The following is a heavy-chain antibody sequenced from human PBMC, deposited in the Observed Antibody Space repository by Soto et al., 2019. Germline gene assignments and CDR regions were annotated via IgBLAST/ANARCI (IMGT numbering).Heavy chain of an antibody. CDR3: ARAGASCRSTSCYHHWFDP. CDR2: IIHIFGTA. D-gene: IGHD2-2*01. Sequence: QVQLVQSGAEVKKPGSSVKVSCTASGGTFSSYAISWVRQAHGQGREWMGGIIHIFGTANYAQKFEGRVTITADNSTSTAYMALNRLRSKERAVYFCARAGASCRSTSCYHHWFDPWGQGTLVTVSS. J-gene: IGHJ5*02. CDR1: GGTFSSYA. V-gene: IGHV1-69*06.